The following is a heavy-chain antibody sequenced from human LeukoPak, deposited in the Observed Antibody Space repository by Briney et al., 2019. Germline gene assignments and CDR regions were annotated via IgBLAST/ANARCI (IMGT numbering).Heavy chain of an antibody. V-gene: IGHV3-66*02. CDR2: IYSGGST. CDR3: ARATYYDYVWGSYLDY. CDR1: GFTVSSNY. Sequence: GGSLRLSCAASGFTVSSNYMSRVRQAPGKGLEWVSVIYSGGSTYYSESVKGRFTISRDNSKNTLYLQMNSLRAEDTAVYYCARATYYDYVWGSYLDYWGQGTLVTVSS. D-gene: IGHD3-16*02. J-gene: IGHJ4*02.